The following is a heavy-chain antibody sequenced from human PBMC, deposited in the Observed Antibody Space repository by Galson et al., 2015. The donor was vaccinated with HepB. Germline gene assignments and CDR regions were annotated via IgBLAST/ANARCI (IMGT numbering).Heavy chain of an antibody. CDR1: GYTFTGYY. J-gene: IGHJ3*02. CDR3: ARGRSRYCSSTSCYTFDI. D-gene: IGHD2-2*02. V-gene: IGHV1-2*02. CDR2: INPNSGGT. Sequence: SVKVSCKASGYTFTGYYMHWVRQAPGQRLEWMGWINPNSGGTNYAQKFQGRVTMTRDTSISTAYMELSRLRSDDTAVYYCARGRSRYCSSTSCYTFDIWGQGTMVTVSS.